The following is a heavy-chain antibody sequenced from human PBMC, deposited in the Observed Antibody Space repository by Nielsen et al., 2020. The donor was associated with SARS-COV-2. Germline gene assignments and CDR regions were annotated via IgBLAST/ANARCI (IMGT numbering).Heavy chain of an antibody. J-gene: IGHJ6*02. CDR3: ASPRREVPAALGDV. Sequence: GGLKISCAASGFTVSSNYMSWVCHPPGKGLERVSVIYSGGSTYYADSAKGRFTISRDNSKNTLYLQMNSLRAEDTAVYYCASPRREVPAALGDVWGQGTTVTVSS. V-gene: IGHV3-53*01. D-gene: IGHD2-2*01. CDR1: GFTVSSNY. CDR2: IYSGGST.